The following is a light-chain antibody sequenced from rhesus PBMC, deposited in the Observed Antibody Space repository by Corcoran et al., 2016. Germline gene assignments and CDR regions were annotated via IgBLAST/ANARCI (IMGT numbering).Light chain of an antibody. Sequence: DIQMTQSPSSLSASVGDRVTITCRASQGITNDLAWYHQKPGETPKLRIYEASSLQSGIPSRFRGSGSGTDFTLTISSLQPEDFVIYYCQHYYSTPYSFGQGTKVEIK. CDR3: QHYYSTPYS. J-gene: IGKJ2*01. V-gene: IGKV1-25*01. CDR1: QGITND. CDR2: EAS.